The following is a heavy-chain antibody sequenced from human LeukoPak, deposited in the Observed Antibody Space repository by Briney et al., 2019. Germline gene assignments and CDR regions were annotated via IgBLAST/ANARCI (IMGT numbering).Heavy chain of an antibody. V-gene: IGHV4-59*01. CDR2: IYYSGST. CDR3: ARARASPLDFDY. CDR1: GGSTSSYY. J-gene: IGHJ4*02. Sequence: SETLSLTCTVSGGSTSSYYWSWIRQPPGKGLEWIGYIYYSGSTNYNPSLKSRVTISVDTSKNQFSLKLSSVTAADTAVYYCARARASPLDFDYWGQGTLVTVSS. D-gene: IGHD3-10*01.